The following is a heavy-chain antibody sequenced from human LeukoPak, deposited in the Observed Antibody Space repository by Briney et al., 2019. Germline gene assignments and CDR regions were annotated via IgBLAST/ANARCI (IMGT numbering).Heavy chain of an antibody. CDR1: GGSISSGGYN. CDR3: ARTTMIVVAFDAFDI. V-gene: IGHV4-30-2*01. D-gene: IGHD3-22*01. CDR2: IYHSGST. J-gene: IGHJ3*02. Sequence: SETLSLTCTVSGGSISSGGYNWSWVRQPPGKGLEWIGYIYHSGSTYYNPSLKSRVTISVDRSKNQFSLKLSSVTAADTAVYYCARTTMIVVAFDAFDIWGQGTMVTVSS.